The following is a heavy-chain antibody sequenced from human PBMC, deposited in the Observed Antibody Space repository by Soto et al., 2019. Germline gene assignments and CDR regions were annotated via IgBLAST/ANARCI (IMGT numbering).Heavy chain of an antibody. CDR1: GFTFSSFG. CDR2: ASYDGSYK. D-gene: IGHD1-26*01. CDR3: ARDLVGVTY. V-gene: IGHV3-30*03. Sequence: GGSLRLSCAASGFTFSSFGMHWVRQAPGKGLEWVAVASYDGSYKYYADSVKGRFTISRDNAKNSLYLQMNSLRAEDTAVYYCARDLVGVTYWGQGTLVTVSS. J-gene: IGHJ4*02.